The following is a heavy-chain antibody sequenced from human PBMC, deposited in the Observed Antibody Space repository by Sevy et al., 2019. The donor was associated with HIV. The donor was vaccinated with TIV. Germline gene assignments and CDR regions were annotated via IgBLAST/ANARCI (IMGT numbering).Heavy chain of an antibody. D-gene: IGHD5-18*01. J-gene: IGHJ4*02. CDR3: SRDLRLRGYSYGCLDY. CDR1: GYTFTGQY. V-gene: IGHV1-2*02. CDR2: INPNSGNT. Sequence: ASVKVSCKASGYTFTGQYIDWVRQAPGQGLEWMGWINPNSGNTNYAQEFQGRVTMTRDTSISTAYMELSGLKSDDTAVSYCSRDLRLRGYSYGCLDYRGQGTLVTVSS.